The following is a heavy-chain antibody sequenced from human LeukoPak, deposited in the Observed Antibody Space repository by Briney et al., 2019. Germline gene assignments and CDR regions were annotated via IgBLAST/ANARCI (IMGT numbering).Heavy chain of an antibody. CDR2: IKSDGSST. CDR3: ARDSSSWYYDY. V-gene: IGHV3-74*03. D-gene: IGHD6-13*01. CDR1: GFTFSSYW. J-gene: IGHJ4*02. Sequence: GGSLRLSCAASGFTFSSYWMHWVRQAPGRGLVWVSCIKSDGSSTTYADSVKGRFTISRDNAKNTLHLQMNSLRAEDTAVYYCARDSSSWYYDYWGQGTLVTVSS.